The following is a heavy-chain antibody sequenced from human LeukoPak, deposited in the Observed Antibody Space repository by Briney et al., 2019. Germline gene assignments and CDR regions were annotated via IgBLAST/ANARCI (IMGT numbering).Heavy chain of an antibody. CDR1: GFTFSSCG. CDR3: AGGTGFIIKD. J-gene: IGHJ4*02. Sequence: GSLRLSCAASGFTFSSCGMHWVRQSPGKGLEWVASIDQDGSEGQYADSVKGRFTISRDNARNSLYLQMNSLRVDDTAMYYCAGGTGFIIKDWGQGTLVTVSS. V-gene: IGHV3-7*03. CDR2: IDQDGSEG. D-gene: IGHD3-9*01.